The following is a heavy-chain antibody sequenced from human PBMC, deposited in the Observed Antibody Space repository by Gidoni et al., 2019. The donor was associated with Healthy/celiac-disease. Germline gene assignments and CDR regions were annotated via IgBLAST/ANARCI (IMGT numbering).Heavy chain of an antibody. CDR2: IYYSGST. Sequence: QLQLQESGPGLVKPSETLSLTCTVSGGSISSSSYYWGWIRQPPGKGLEWIGSIYYSGSTYYNPSLKSRVTISVDTSKNQFSLKLSSVTAADTAVYYCARHPLSIAAAGTGAFDIWGQGTMVTVSS. CDR3: ARHPLSIAAAGTGAFDI. D-gene: IGHD6-13*01. J-gene: IGHJ3*02. CDR1: GGSISSSSYY. V-gene: IGHV4-39*01.